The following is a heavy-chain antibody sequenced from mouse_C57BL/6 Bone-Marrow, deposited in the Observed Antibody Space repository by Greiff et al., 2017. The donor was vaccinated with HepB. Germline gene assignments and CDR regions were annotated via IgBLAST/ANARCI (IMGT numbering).Heavy chain of an antibody. CDR2: INPYNGGT. V-gene: IGHV1-19*01. CDR1: GYTFTDYY. J-gene: IGHJ1*03. CDR3: ARYYGSSYDWYFDV. Sequence: EVQLQQSGPVLVKPGASVKMSCKASGYTFTDYYMNWVKQSHGKSLEWIGVINPYNGGTSYKQKFKGKATLTVDKSSSTAYMELNSLTSEDSAVYYCARYYGSSYDWYFDVWGTGTTVTVSS. D-gene: IGHD1-1*01.